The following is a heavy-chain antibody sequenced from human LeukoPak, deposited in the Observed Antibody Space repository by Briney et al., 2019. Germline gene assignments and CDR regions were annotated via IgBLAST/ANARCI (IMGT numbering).Heavy chain of an antibody. V-gene: IGHV4-4*07. CDR1: GGSISSYY. Sequence: PSETLSLTCTVSGGSISSYYWSWIRQPAGKGLEWIGRIYTSGSTNYNPSLKSRVTMSVDTSKNQFSLKLSSVTAADTAVYYCARGVVVPAATRNWFDPWGPGTLVTVSS. CDR2: IYTSGST. D-gene: IGHD2-2*01. CDR3: ARGVVVPAATRNWFDP. J-gene: IGHJ5*02.